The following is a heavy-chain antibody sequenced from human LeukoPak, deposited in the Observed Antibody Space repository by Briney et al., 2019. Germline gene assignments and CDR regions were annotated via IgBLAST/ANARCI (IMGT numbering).Heavy chain of an antibody. V-gene: IGHV1-46*01. CDR2: INPSGGST. CDR3: ARAGKTVTTRPDY. CDR1: GYTFTNYY. D-gene: IGHD4-17*01. Sequence: ASVKVSCKASGYTFTNYYMHWVRQAPGQGLEWMGIINPSGGSTSYAQKFQGRVTMTRDTSTSTVYMELSSLKSEDTAVYYCARAGKTVTTRPDYWGQGTLSPSPQ. J-gene: IGHJ4*02.